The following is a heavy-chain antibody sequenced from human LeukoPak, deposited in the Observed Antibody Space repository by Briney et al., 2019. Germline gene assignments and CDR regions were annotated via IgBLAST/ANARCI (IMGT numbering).Heavy chain of an antibody. CDR2: IIPIFGTA. CDR1: RGTFSGYA. D-gene: IGHD2-8*01. CDR3: ASTDCTNGVCYTCDY. Sequence: SVKVSCKASRGTFSGYAISWVRQAPGQGLEWMGRIIPIFGTANYAQKFQGRVTITTDESTSTAYMELSSLRSEDTAVYYCASTDCTNGVCYTCDYWGQGTLVTVSS. J-gene: IGHJ4*02. V-gene: IGHV1-69*05.